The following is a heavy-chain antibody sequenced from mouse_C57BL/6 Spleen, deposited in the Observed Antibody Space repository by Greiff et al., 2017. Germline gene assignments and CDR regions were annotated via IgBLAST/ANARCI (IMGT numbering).Heavy chain of an antibody. CDR2: INPNNGGT. CDR3: ARPLYGRYAMDY. J-gene: IGHJ4*01. D-gene: IGHD1-1*01. CDR1: GYTFTDYY. Sequence: VQLQQSGPELVKPGASVKISCKASGYTFTDYYMNWVKQSHGKSLEWIGDINPNNGGTSYNQKFKGKATLTVDKSSSTAYMELRSLTSEDSAVYYCARPLYGRYAMDYWGQGTSVTVSS. V-gene: IGHV1-26*01.